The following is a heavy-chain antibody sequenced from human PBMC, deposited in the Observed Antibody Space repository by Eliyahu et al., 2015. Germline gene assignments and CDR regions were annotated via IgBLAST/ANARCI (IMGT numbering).Heavy chain of an antibody. V-gene: IGHV1-2*02. J-gene: IGHJ5*02. CDR3: ARGLGSSGFDP. CDR1: XNAFTAXX. Sequence: QVQLVQSGAEVKKPGASVKVSCKASXNAFTAXXIXWVRQAPGQGLEWMGWINPNSGGTNFAQKFQGRVTMTRDTSISTDYMELSRLTSDDTAVYYCARGLGSSGFDPWGQGTLVTVSS. D-gene: IGHD6-6*01. CDR2: INPNSGGT.